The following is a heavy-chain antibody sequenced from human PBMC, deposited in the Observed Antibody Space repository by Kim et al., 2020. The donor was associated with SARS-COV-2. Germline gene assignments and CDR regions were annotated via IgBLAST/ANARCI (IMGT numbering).Heavy chain of an antibody. CDR3: ARSGEGQRWRVAPRYSYYMDV. V-gene: IGHV7-4-1*02. J-gene: IGHJ6*03. Sequence: ASVKVSCKASGYTFTSYAMNWVRQAPGQGLEWMGWINTNTGNPTYAQGFTGRFVFSWDTSVSTAYLQISSLKSEDTAVYYCARSGEGQRWRVAPRYSYYMDVWGKGTTVTVSS. CDR2: INTNTGNP. CDR1: GYTFTSYA. D-gene: IGHD6-19*01.